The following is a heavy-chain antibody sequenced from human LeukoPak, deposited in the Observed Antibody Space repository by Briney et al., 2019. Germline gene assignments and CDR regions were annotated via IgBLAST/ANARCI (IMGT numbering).Heavy chain of an antibody. CDR2: IRYDGSNK. D-gene: IGHD6-19*01. J-gene: IGHJ4*02. CDR1: GFTFSSYG. Sequence: GGSLRLSCAASGFTFSSYGMHWVRQAPGKGLEWVAFIRYDGSNKYYADSVKGRFTISRDNSKNTLYLQMNSLRAEDTAVYYCAKDRGYSSGWYAGGVVYWGQGTLVTVSS. V-gene: IGHV3-30*02. CDR3: AKDRGYSSGWYAGGVVY.